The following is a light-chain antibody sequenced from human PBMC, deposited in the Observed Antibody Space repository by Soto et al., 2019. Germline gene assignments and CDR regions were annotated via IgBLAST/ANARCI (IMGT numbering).Light chain of an antibody. CDR2: SNN. V-gene: IGLV1-44*01. J-gene: IGLJ1*01. CDR3: AAWDGSLNAFV. Sequence: SVLTQPPSASGTPGQRVTISCSGSSSNIGSNTVNWYQQLPGTAPKLLIYSNNQWPSGVPDRFSGSKSGTSASLAISGLHSEDEADYYCAAWDGSLNAFVFGTGTKLTVL. CDR1: SSNIGSNT.